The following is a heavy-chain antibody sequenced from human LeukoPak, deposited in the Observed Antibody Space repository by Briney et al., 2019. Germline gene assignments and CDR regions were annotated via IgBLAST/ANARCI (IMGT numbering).Heavy chain of an antibody. CDR2: ISWNSNSI. Sequence: PGGSLRLSCATSGFTFDDYAMHWVRQAPEKGLEWVSGISWNSNSIGYADSVKGRFTISRDNAKDSLYLQMNSLRVEDTALYYCARVVAPLYFYYGVDVWGQGTAVIVSS. V-gene: IGHV3-9*01. J-gene: IGHJ6*02. D-gene: IGHD5-12*01. CDR1: GFTFDDYA. CDR3: ARVVAPLYFYYGVDV.